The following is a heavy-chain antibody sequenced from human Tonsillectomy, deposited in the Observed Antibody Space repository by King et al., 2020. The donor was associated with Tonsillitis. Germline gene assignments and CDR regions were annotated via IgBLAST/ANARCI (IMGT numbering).Heavy chain of an antibody. CDR1: GGSISSSSYY. V-gene: IGHV4-39*01. Sequence: LQLQESGPGLVKTSETLSLTCTVSGGSISSSSYYWGWIRQPPGKRLEWIGSIDDSGSTYFNPSLNSRVTLSVDTSKNQFSLSLSSVTAADTAVYYCARRISIFGVVDPWGQGTLVTVSS. J-gene: IGHJ5*02. D-gene: IGHD3-3*01. CDR2: IDDSGST. CDR3: ARRISIFGVVDP.